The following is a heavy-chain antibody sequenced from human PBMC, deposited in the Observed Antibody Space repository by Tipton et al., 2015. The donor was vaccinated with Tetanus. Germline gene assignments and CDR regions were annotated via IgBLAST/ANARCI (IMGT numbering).Heavy chain of an antibody. V-gene: IGHV4-59*01. D-gene: IGHD2-8*02. Sequence: GLVKPSETLSLTCSVSGASISSYYWNWIRQVPGKGLEWIGYTHHSGNTNYNPSLSGRVTTSVDTSKNQFSLKMSSVTAADTAVYYCAGVTAQRTELYFEHWGQGTQVTASS. CDR1: GASISSYY. CDR2: THHSGNT. J-gene: IGHJ1*01. CDR3: AGVTAQRTELYFEH.